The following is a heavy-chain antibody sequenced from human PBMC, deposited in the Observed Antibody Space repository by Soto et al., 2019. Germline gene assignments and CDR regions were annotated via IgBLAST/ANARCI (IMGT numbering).Heavy chain of an antibody. D-gene: IGHD5-18*01. Sequence: GGSPRLSCAAAGFTFSDYYMSWIRQAPGKGLEWVSYISSSGSTIYYADSVKGRFTISRDNSKNTLYLQMNSLRAEDTAVYYCARGLTGAQWIRYYYYYGMDVWGQGTTVTVSS. CDR3: ARGLTGAQWIRYYYYYGMDV. CDR1: GFTFSDYY. J-gene: IGHJ6*02. V-gene: IGHV3-11*04. CDR2: ISSSGSTI.